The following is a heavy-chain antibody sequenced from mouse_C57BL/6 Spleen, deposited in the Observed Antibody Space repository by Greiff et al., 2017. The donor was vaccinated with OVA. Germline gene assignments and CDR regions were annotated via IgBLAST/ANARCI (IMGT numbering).Heavy chain of an antibody. CDR2: INPSSGYT. D-gene: IGHD2-4*01. J-gene: IGHJ3*01. Sequence: VQLQQSGAELAKPGASVKLSCKASGYTFTSYWMHWVKQRPGQGLEWIGYINPSSGYTKYNQKFKDKATLTADKSSSTAYMQLSSLTYEDSAVYYCARRSYDYDLWFAYWGQGTLVTVSA. CDR1: GYTFTSYW. CDR3: ARRSYDYDLWFAY. V-gene: IGHV1-7*01.